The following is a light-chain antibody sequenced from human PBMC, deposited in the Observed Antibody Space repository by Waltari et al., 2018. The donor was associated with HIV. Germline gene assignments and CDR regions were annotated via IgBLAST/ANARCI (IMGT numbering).Light chain of an antibody. CDR2: EVK. V-gene: IGLV2-18*02. CDR1: SSDIGSYNR. Sequence: QSALTQPPSVSASPGQSVTISCTGTSSDIGSYNRVSWYLQPPGTAPRIIIYEVKNRPAGVPDRFSASKSGNTASLTISGRHADDEADYYCSSYKNNNTIVVGTGTKVTVL. CDR3: SSYKNNNTIV. J-gene: IGLJ1*01.